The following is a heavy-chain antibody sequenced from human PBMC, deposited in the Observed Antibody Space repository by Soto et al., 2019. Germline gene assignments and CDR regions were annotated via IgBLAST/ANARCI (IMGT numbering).Heavy chain of an antibody. V-gene: IGHV1-69*13. Sequence: ASVKVSCKASGGTFSSYAISWVRQAPGQGLEWMGGIIPIFGTANYAQKFQGRVTITADESTSTAYMELSSLRSEDTAVYYCATCEDYGDYSYNWFDPWGQGTLVTVSS. J-gene: IGHJ5*02. CDR1: GGTFSSYA. CDR3: ATCEDYGDYSYNWFDP. CDR2: IIPIFGTA. D-gene: IGHD4-17*01.